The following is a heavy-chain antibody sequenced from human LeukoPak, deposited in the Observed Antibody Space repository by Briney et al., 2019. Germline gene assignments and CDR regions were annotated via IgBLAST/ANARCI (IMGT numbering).Heavy chain of an antibody. Sequence: RSGGSLRLSCAASGFTFDDYGMNWVRQAPGKGLEWVSGINWNGGSTGYADSVKGRFTISRDNAKNSLYLQMNSLRAEDTALYYCARGGCSGGSCYYYFDYWGQGTLVTVSS. CDR1: GFTFDDYG. D-gene: IGHD2-15*01. CDR3: ARGGCSGGSCYYYFDY. J-gene: IGHJ4*02. V-gene: IGHV3-20*04. CDR2: INWNGGST.